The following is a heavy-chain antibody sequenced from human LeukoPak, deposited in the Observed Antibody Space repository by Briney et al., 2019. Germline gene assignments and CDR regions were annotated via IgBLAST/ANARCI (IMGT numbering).Heavy chain of an antibody. Sequence: GGSLRLSCAASGFTFSSYWMSWVRQAPGKGLEWVANIKQDGSEKYYVDSVKGRFTISRDNAKNSLYLQMNSLRAEDTAVYYCAKIPGIVGATLTYFDYWGQGTLVTVSS. D-gene: IGHD1-26*01. CDR1: GFTFSSYW. CDR3: AKIPGIVGATLTYFDY. J-gene: IGHJ4*02. V-gene: IGHV3-7*03. CDR2: IKQDGSEK.